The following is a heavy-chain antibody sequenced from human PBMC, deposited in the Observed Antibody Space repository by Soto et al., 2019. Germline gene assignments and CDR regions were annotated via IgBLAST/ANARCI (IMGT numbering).Heavy chain of an antibody. CDR3: ARGGISFGESGFDY. CDR2: IYSGGET. J-gene: IGHJ4*02. V-gene: IGHV3-53*04. D-gene: IGHD3-10*01. Sequence: GGSLRLSCAASGFTVSSNHMCWVRQAPGEGLEWVSLIYSGGETYYADSVKGRFTISRHISNNTVYLQMNSLRPDDTAVYYCARGGISFGESGFDYGGQGTLVTVSS. CDR1: GFTVSSNH.